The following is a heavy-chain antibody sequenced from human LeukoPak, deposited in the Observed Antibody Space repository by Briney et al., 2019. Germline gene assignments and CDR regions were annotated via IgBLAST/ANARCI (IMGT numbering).Heavy chain of an antibody. D-gene: IGHD1-26*01. Sequence: GGSRRLSCAASGFTFSDYWMAWVRQAPGKGLECVANIMQDGSEKYFVDSVKGRFTISRDNAKNSLYLRMNSLRAEDTAVYYCARDPSGTLFDFWGQGALVTVSP. J-gene: IGHJ4*02. CDR3: ARDPSGTLFDF. CDR2: IMQDGSEK. V-gene: IGHV3-7*01. CDR1: GFTFSDYW.